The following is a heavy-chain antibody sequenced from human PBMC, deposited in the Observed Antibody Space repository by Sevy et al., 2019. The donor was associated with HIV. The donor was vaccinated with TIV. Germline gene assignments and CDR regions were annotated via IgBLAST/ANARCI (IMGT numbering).Heavy chain of an antibody. CDR1: GYSFTDYY. J-gene: IGHJ4*02. D-gene: IGHD3-10*01. CDR2: INPNTGGT. CDR3: ARQSGLDY. V-gene: IGHV1-2*02. Sequence: ASVKVSCKASGYSFTDYYVQWVRQAPGQGLEWMGWINPNTGGTSYAQKFQGRVTLTRDTSITAVYMEMSSLTSDDTGVYYCARQSGLDYWGQGTLVTVSS.